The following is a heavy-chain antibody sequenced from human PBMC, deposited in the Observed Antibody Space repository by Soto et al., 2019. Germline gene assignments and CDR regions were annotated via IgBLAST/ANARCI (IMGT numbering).Heavy chain of an antibody. CDR2: IYYSGST. Sequence: SETLSLTYVVSGGSLSSYYWSWIRQPPGKGLEWIGYIYYSGSTNYNPSLKSRVTISVDTSKNQFSLKLSSVTAADTAVYYCARERPDGARLDPWGQGTLVTVSS. CDR1: GGSLSSYY. D-gene: IGHD6-6*01. CDR3: ARERPDGARLDP. J-gene: IGHJ5*02. V-gene: IGHV4-59*12.